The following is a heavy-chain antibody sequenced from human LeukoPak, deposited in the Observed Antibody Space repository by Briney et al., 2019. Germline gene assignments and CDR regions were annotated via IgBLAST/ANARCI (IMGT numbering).Heavy chain of an antibody. CDR2: ISSSSSYI. Sequence: GGSLRLSCAASGFTFSSYSMNWVRQAPGKGLEWVSSISSSSSYIYYADSVKGRFTISRDSAKNSLYLQMNSLRAEDTAVYYCASEQRGGAFDIWGQGTMVTVSS. V-gene: IGHV3-21*01. D-gene: IGHD3-16*01. CDR1: GFTFSSYS. J-gene: IGHJ3*02. CDR3: ASEQRGGAFDI.